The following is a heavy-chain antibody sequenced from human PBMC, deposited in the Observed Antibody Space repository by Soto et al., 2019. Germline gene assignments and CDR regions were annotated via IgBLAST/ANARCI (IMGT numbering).Heavy chain of an antibody. CDR2: IYSGGST. J-gene: IGHJ3*02. D-gene: IGHD2-8*01. CDR3: AGESCTNGVCYTSAFDI. V-gene: IGHV3-53*01. CDR1: WFTVSSNY. Sequence: PGGSLRLSCASSWFTVSSNYMCWVRQAPGKGLEWVSVIYSGGSTYYADSVKGRFTISRDNSKNTLYLQMNSLRAEDTAVYYCAGESCTNGVCYTSAFDIWGQGTMVTVS.